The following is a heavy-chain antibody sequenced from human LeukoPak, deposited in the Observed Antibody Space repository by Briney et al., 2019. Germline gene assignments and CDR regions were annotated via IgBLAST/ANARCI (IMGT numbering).Heavy chain of an antibody. V-gene: IGHV3-11*01. CDR1: GFTFSVYY. J-gene: IGHJ6*02. Sequence: GGSLRLSCAASGFTFSVYYMSWVRQAPGKGLEWVSYISNSGTTIYYADSVKGRFTISRDNAKNSLYLQMNSLRAEDTAVYYCPRKGGGQWLVSSYGMDVWGQGTTLTVSS. CDR3: PRKGGGQWLVSSYGMDV. D-gene: IGHD6-19*01. CDR2: ISNSGTTI.